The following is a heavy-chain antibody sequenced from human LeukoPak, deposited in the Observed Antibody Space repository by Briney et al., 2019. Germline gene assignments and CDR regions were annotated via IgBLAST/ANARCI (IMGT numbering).Heavy chain of an antibody. Sequence: SETLSLTCAVSGGSISSGGYSWSWIRQPPGKGLEWIGYIYHSGSTYYNPSLKSRVTISVDTSKNQFSLKLSSVTAADTAVYYCARNIAVAASYYFDYWGQGTLVTVSS. CDR2: IYHSGST. D-gene: IGHD6-19*01. J-gene: IGHJ4*02. CDR3: ARNIAVAASYYFDY. CDR1: GGSISSGGYS. V-gene: IGHV4-30-2*01.